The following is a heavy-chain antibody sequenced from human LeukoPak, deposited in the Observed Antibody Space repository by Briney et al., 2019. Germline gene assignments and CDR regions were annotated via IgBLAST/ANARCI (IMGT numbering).Heavy chain of an antibody. CDR1: GGSISIANA. D-gene: IGHD3-16*01. Sequence: SETLSLTCTVSGGSISIANAWTWIRQPPGKGLEWIGYIYQSGNAYYNPSLKSRLTISINRSQNQFSLRLSSVTAADTAVYYCARRGNWGFFDYWGQGTLVTVSS. CDR3: ARRGNWGFFDY. J-gene: IGHJ4*02. CDR2: IYQSGNA. V-gene: IGHV4-30-2*01.